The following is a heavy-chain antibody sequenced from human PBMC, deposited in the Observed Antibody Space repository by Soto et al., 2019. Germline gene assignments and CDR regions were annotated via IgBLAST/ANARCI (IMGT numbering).Heavy chain of an antibody. D-gene: IGHD6-13*01. CDR1: EFTFYIYA. J-gene: IGHJ6*02. Sequence: EVQLLESGGGLVQPGGSLRLSCTASEFTFYIYAMTWVRQAPGKGLEWVSAISGNGDSTYYADSVKGRFTISRDNSKNTLYLQMNSLKAEDTAVHYCAKLLDSSSWKDYYYYGLDVWGQGTTVTVSS. V-gene: IGHV3-23*01. CDR3: AKLLDSSSWKDYYYYGLDV. CDR2: ISGNGDST.